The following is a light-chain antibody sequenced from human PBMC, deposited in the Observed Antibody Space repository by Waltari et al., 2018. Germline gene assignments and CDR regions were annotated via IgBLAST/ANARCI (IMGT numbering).Light chain of an antibody. V-gene: IGKV3-11*01. J-gene: IGKJ4*01. CDR1: HSIANY. CDR3: QQRSNWPLT. CDR2: DTS. Sequence: IVLTQSPATLSLSPGERATLSCRASHSIANYLAWYQQRPGQAPRLLLYDTSNRATCIPARFSGSGYETDFTLTISSLEPEDFGVYYCQQRSNWPLTFGGGTKVEIK.